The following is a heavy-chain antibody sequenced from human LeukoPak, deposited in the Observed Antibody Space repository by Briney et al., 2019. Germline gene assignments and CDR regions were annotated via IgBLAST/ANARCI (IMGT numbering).Heavy chain of an antibody. CDR3: ARARWTSTVTTYYLDF. CDR1: GYTFSDYA. V-gene: IGHV1-3*01. D-gene: IGHD4-17*01. Sequence: ASVKVSCKTSGYTFSDYAVQWVRRAPGQRLEWMGWINAGNGKIRYSQKFQDRVTISRDTSATTAYLDLSSLKSEDTAVYYCARARWTSTVTTYYLDFWGQGTLVTVSS. CDR2: INAGNGKI. J-gene: IGHJ4*02.